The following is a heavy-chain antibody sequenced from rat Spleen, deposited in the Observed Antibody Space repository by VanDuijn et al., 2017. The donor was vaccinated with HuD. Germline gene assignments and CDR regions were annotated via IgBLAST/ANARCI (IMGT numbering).Heavy chain of an antibody. Sequence: EVQLVESGGGLVQPGRSMKLSCAASGFTFSNYGMAWVRQAPKKGLEWVAYISYDGGSTYYRDYVKGRFTISRDKAKSTLFLQMDSLRSEDTATYYCTTLDYWGQGVMVTVSS. J-gene: IGHJ2*01. CDR1: GFTFSNYG. V-gene: IGHV5-29*01. CDR2: ISYDGGST. CDR3: TTLDY.